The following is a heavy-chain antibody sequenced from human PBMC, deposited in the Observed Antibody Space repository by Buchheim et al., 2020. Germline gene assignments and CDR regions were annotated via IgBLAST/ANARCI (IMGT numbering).Heavy chain of an antibody. Sequence: EVQLVESGGGLVQPGGSLRLSCAASGFTFSSYWMHWVRQAPGKGLVWVSRINSDGSSTSYADSVKGRFTISRDNAKNTLYLQMNSLRAEDTAVYYCARGDCSSTSCYIYYYYMDVWGKGTT. V-gene: IGHV3-74*01. CDR3: ARGDCSSTSCYIYYYYMDV. CDR2: INSDGSST. CDR1: GFTFSSYW. D-gene: IGHD2-2*02. J-gene: IGHJ6*03.